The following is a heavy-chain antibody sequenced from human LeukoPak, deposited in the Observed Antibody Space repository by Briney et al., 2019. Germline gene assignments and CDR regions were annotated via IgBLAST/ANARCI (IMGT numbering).Heavy chain of an antibody. V-gene: IGHV1-18*01. CDR2: ISAYNGNT. D-gene: IGHD3-22*01. CDR1: GYTFTSYG. Sequence: ASVKVSCKASGYTFTSYGISWVRQAPGQGLEWMGWISAYNGNTNYAQKLQGRVTMTTDTSTSTAYMELRSLRSDDTAVYYCARDERYYYDSSGPGAVDYWGQGTLVTVSS. CDR3: ARDERYYYDSSGPGAVDY. J-gene: IGHJ4*02.